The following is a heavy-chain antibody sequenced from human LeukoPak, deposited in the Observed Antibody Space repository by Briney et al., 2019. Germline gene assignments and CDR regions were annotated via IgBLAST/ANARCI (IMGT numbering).Heavy chain of an antibody. V-gene: IGHV4-61*02. CDR3: ARIVGSGYSSGWYRWGHYFDY. CDR2: IYTSGST. CDR1: GGSISSGSYY. J-gene: IGHJ4*02. D-gene: IGHD6-19*01. Sequence: SEILSLTCTVSGGSISSGSYYWSWIRQPAGKGLEWIGRIYTSGSTNYNPSLKSRVTISVDTSKNQFSLKLSSVTAADTAVYYCARIVGSGYSSGWYRWGHYFDYWGQGTLVTVSS.